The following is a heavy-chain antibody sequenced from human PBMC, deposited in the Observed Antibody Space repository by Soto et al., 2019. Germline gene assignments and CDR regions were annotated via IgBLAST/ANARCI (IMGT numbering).Heavy chain of an antibody. J-gene: IGHJ4*02. D-gene: IGHD4-17*01. CDR2: VYYSVTT. CDR3: ARTTAVPNTLRSRYFFDY. V-gene: IGHV4-61*01. CDR1: GGSVSDKTYY. Sequence: SSRLALTCSFSGGSVSDKTYYWSWIRQPPGKRLEWIGYVYYSVTTNYNPSLKSRVTISVDLSKNRFSLRLSSVTTADTALYYCARTTAVPNTLRSRYFFDYWGQGTLVTGSS.